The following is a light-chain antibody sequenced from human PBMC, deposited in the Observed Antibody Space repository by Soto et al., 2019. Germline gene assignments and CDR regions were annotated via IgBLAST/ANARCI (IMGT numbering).Light chain of an antibody. CDR2: EGS. CDR3: CSYADTSPLM. Sequence: QSALTQPASVSGSPGQSITISCTGTSSDVGSYNLVSWYQQYPGKAPKLMIYEGSKRPSGISNRFSGSKSGNTASLTISGLQTEDEADYYCCSYADTSPLMFGGGTQLTVL. J-gene: IGLJ3*02. CDR1: SSDVGSYNL. V-gene: IGLV2-23*01.